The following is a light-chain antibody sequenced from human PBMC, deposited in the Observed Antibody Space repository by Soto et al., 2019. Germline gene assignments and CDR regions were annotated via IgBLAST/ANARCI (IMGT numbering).Light chain of an antibody. V-gene: IGKV1-39*01. J-gene: IGKJ5*01. CDR1: QSISSY. CDR3: QQLNAYPLT. CDR2: AAS. Sequence: DIQMTQSPSSLSASVGDRVTITCRASQSISSYLNWYQQKPGKAPKLLIYAASSLQSGVPSRFSGSGSGTDFTLTISNLQPEDFATYYCQQLNAYPLTFGQGTRREIK.